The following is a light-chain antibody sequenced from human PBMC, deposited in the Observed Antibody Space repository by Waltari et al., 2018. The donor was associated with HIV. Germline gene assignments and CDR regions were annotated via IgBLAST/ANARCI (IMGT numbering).Light chain of an antibody. CDR3: SSYTSSSFMV. Sequence: QSALTQPASVSGSPGQSITISCTGTSSDVGGYNYVSWYQQHPGKAPKLMIYEVSNRPSGVSNRFSGSKSGNTASLTISGLQAEDEADYYCSSYTSSSFMVFGGGTKLTVL. CDR1: SSDVGGYNY. J-gene: IGLJ2*01. V-gene: IGLV2-14*01. CDR2: EVS.